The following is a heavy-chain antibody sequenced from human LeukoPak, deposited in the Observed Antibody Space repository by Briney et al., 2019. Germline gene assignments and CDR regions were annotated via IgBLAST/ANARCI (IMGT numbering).Heavy chain of an antibody. CDR1: GFIFSSYG. V-gene: IGHV3-30*02. CDR2: IRYDGSNK. CDR3: ASSLYYYDSSGPPGTN. D-gene: IGHD3-22*01. J-gene: IGHJ4*02. Sequence: PGGSLRLSCAASGFIFSSYGMHWVRQAPGKGLEWVAFIRYDGSNKYYADSVKGRFTISRDNSKNTLYLQMNSLRAEDTAVYYCASSLYYYDSSGPPGTNWGQGTLVTVSS.